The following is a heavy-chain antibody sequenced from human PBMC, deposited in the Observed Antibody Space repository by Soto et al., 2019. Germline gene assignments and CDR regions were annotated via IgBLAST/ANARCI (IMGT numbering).Heavy chain of an antibody. Sequence: GGFLRLSCAASGFSFSTSEMNWVRQAPGKGLEWISYISKSSVTTHYADSVKGRFTISRDNANNSLFLEMNSLRVEDTALYYCAPRKFGSFNIAAFEIWGQGTMVTV. V-gene: IGHV3-48*03. D-gene: IGHD3-16*01. CDR2: ISKSSVTT. J-gene: IGHJ3*02. CDR1: GFSFSTSE. CDR3: APRKFGSFNIAAFEI.